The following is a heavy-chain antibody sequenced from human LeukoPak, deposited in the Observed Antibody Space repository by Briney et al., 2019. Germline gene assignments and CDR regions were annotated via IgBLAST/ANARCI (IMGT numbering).Heavy chain of an antibody. CDR3: ARAQYYYGSGSYSIPDY. J-gene: IGHJ4*02. CDR2: ISAYNGNT. V-gene: IGHV1-18*04. CDR1: GYTFTSYG. Sequence: GASVKVSCKASGYTFTSYGISWVRQAPGQGLEWMGWISAYNGNTNYAQKLQGRVTMTTDTSTSTAYMELRSLRSDDTAVYYCARAQYYYGSGSYSIPDYWGQGTLVTVSS. D-gene: IGHD3-10*01.